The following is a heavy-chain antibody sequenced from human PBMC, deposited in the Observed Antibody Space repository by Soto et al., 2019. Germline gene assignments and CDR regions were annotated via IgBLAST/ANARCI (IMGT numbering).Heavy chain of an antibody. D-gene: IGHD1-1*01. CDR3: ARRAETNGWNGFGADKYYFDF. Sequence: QVQLVQSGAEVRKPGASVKVSCEASGYTFTSYDIYWVRQATGQGLEWMGWMNPSTGNSGYAQKFQGRVTINSDTSISAAHMGLSSLRSEDMAVYYCARRAETNGWNGFGADKYYFDFWGQGTLVTVSS. J-gene: IGHJ4*02. CDR1: GYTFTSYD. V-gene: IGHV1-8*01. CDR2: MNPSTGNS.